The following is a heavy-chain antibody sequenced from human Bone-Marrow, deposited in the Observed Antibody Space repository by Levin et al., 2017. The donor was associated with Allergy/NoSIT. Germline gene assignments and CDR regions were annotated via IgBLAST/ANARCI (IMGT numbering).Heavy chain of an antibody. CDR2: LYSGAST. Sequence: PSETLSLTCTVSGGSISSLYWSWIRQSPGKGLEWIGYLYSGASTVYHPSLKSRVTISADTSRNQLSLKLRSVSAADTAVYYCAKSVGGSGIDSWGPGTLVTVSS. CDR1: GGSISSLY. V-gene: IGHV4-59*11. J-gene: IGHJ4*02. CDR3: AKSVGGSGIDS. D-gene: IGHD1-14*01.